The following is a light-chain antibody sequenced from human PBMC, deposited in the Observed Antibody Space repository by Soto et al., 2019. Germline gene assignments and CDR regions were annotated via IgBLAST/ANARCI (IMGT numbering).Light chain of an antibody. V-gene: IGKV3-15*01. Sequence: EIVMTQSPATVSVSPGETATLSCRASQGVSYNLAWYQQKPGQGLRLLIYGAFTRATGIPARFSGSGSGTEFTLTISSLQSEDFAVYYCQQYKNWPPLTFGGGTKVEIK. CDR2: GAF. CDR1: QGVSYN. CDR3: QQYKNWPPLT. J-gene: IGKJ4*01.